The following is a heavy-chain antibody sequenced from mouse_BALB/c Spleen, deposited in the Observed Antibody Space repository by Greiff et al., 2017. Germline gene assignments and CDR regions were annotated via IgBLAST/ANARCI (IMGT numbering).Heavy chain of an antibody. J-gene: IGHJ3*01. CDR3: AIVAGYYRYDGLLGFAY. D-gene: IGHD2-14*01. Sequence: EVQGVESGGGLVKPGGSLKLSCPASGFTFSDYYMYWVRQTPEKRLEWVATISDGGSYTYYPDSVKGRFTISRDNAKNNLDLKMSSLKTEDTAMYYCAIVAGYYRYDGLLGFAYWGQGTLVTVSA. CDR1: GFTFSDYY. CDR2: ISDGGSYT. V-gene: IGHV5-4*02.